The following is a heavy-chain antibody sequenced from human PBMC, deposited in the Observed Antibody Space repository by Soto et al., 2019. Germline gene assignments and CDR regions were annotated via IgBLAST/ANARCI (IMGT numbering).Heavy chain of an antibody. Sequence: GGSLRLSCAASGFTFSSYGMHWVRQAPGKGLEWVAVIWYDGSNKYYADSVKGRFTISRDNSKNTLYLQMNSLRAEDTAVYYCAREPNYYDSSGYPDYWGQGTLVTVSS. CDR1: GFTFSSYG. J-gene: IGHJ4*02. CDR3: AREPNYYDSSGYPDY. D-gene: IGHD3-22*01. V-gene: IGHV3-33*01. CDR2: IWYDGSNK.